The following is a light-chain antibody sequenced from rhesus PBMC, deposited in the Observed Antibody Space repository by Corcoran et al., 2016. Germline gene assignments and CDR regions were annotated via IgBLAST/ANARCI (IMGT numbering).Light chain of an antibody. CDR3: QHNYGTPYS. V-gene: IGKV1-74*01. Sequence: DIQMTQSPSSLSASVGDRGTTTCRASENVKNNVNWYQQKPGKAPKLLISKASTLQSGVPSRFSGRGSGTDYTFTISSLQSEDVATYYCQHNYGTPYSFGQGTKVGIK. CDR1: ENVKNN. J-gene: IGKJ2*01. CDR2: KAS.